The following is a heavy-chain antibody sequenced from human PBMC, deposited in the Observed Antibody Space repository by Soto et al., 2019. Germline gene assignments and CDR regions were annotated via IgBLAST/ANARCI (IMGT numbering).Heavy chain of an antibody. Sequence: GGSLRLSCASSGCPFSSYGMHWVRQAPGKGLEWVAVIWYDGSNKYYADSVKGRFTISRDNSKNTLYLQMDSLRAEDTAVYYCARDLGYCSGGSCYSGAFDIWGQGTMVTVSS. CDR1: GCPFSSYG. D-gene: IGHD2-15*01. CDR3: ARDLGYCSGGSCYSGAFDI. J-gene: IGHJ3*02. V-gene: IGHV3-33*01. CDR2: IWYDGSNK.